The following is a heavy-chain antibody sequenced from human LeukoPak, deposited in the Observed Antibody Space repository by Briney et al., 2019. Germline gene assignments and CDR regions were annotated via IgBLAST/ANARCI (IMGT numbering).Heavy chain of an antibody. CDR1: GFTFSSYA. Sequence: PGRSLRLSCAASGFTFSSYAMHWVRQAPGKGLEWVAVISYDGSNKYYADSVKGRFTISRDNSKNTLYLQMNSLRAEDTAVYYCARDIGYCSGGSCYSVNYYYGMDVRGQGTTVTVSS. CDR3: ARDIGYCSGGSCYSVNYYYGMDV. CDR2: ISYDGSNK. V-gene: IGHV3-30-3*01. J-gene: IGHJ6*02. D-gene: IGHD2-15*01.